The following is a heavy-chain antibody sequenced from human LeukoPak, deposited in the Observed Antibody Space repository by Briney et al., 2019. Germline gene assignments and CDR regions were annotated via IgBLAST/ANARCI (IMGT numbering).Heavy chain of an antibody. V-gene: IGHV1-24*01. D-gene: IGHD3-22*01. CDR1: GYTHTELS. CDR2: FDPEDGET. J-gene: IGHJ4*02. Sequence: ASVKVSCKVSGYTHTELSMHWVRQAPGKGLEWMGGFDPEDGETIYAQKFQGRVTMTEDTSTDTAYRELSSRRSADTAVYYCATGPNYYDSSGYFGGTGAYFDYGGRGTLVAVSS. CDR3: ATGPNYYDSSGYFGGTGAYFDY.